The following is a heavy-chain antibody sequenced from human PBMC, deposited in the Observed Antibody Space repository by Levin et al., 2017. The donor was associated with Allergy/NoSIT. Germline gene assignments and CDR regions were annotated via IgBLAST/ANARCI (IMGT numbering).Heavy chain of an antibody. Sequence: HPGGSLRLSCVASGFTFSGYSMSWVRQVPGKGLEWVSYISSSGTTTYYADSLKGRFSISRDNAKNSLYLQMNSLRAEDTALYYCAGGYNTYPDAFDVWGQGTMVTVSS. CDR1: GFTFSGYS. V-gene: IGHV3-48*01. CDR3: AGGYNTYPDAFDV. J-gene: IGHJ3*01. D-gene: IGHD5-12*01. CDR2: ISSSGTTT.